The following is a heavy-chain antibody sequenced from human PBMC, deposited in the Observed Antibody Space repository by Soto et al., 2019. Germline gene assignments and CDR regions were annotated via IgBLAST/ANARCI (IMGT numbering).Heavy chain of an antibody. V-gene: IGHV4-30-4*01. Sequence: SETLSLTCTVSGGSISSGDYYWSWIRQPPGKGLEWIGYIYYSGSTYYNPSLKSRVTISVDTSKNQFSLKLSSVTAADTAVYYCARVYYDFWSGYYPMYYFDYWGQGTLVTVSS. CDR2: IYYSGST. J-gene: IGHJ4*02. CDR1: GGSISSGDYY. D-gene: IGHD3-3*01. CDR3: ARVYYDFWSGYYPMYYFDY.